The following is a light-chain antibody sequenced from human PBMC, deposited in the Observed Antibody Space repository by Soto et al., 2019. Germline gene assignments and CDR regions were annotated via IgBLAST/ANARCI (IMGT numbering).Light chain of an antibody. Sequence: DIQMTQSPSTLSASVGDRVTITCRASQSISSWLAWYQQKPGKAPKLLIYGASSLESGVPSRFSGSGSGTEFTLTISSLQPDDFATYSSQQYNSYPLTFGEGTKEDIK. J-gene: IGKJ4*01. CDR3: QQYNSYPLT. CDR2: GAS. V-gene: IGKV1-5*01. CDR1: QSISSW.